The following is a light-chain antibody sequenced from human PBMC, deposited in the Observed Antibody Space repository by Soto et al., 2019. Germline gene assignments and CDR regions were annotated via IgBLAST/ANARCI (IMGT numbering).Light chain of an antibody. V-gene: IGKV1-39*01. CDR3: QQYGSSGT. Sequence: EIQMTQSPSSLSASVEDRVIITCRASQSISNHLNWYQQKPGKAPKLLIFAASSLQSGVPSRFSGSRSGTDFTLTISRLEPEDFAVYYCQQYGSSGTFGQGTKVDI. CDR1: QSISNH. J-gene: IGKJ1*01. CDR2: AAS.